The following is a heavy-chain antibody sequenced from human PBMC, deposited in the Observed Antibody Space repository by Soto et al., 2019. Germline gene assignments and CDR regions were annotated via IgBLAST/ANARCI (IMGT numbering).Heavy chain of an antibody. CDR1: GFTFSSYG. V-gene: IGHV3-33*08. J-gene: IGHJ4*02. CDR2: IWYDGSIK. Sequence: LRLSCVASGFTFSSYGMHWVRQAPGKGLGWLAVIWYDGSIKYYADSVKGRFTISRDDSKNTLYLQMDSLRVEDSAIYYCPRAFSPGVAGRLFDFWGLGTPVTVS. CDR3: PRAFSPGVAGRLFDF. D-gene: IGHD6-19*01.